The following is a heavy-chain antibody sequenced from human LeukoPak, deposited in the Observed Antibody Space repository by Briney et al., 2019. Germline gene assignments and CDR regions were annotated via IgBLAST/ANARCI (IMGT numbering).Heavy chain of an antibody. CDR2: ISVYNGNT. V-gene: IGHV1-18*01. Sequence: ASVKVSCKASGYAFTNYAISWVRQAPGQGLEWMGWISVYNGNTNYAQKLQGRVTMTADTSTTTAYMELRSLRSDDTAVYYCARGASVSTPELFDYWGQGTLVTVSS. D-gene: IGHD5/OR15-5a*01. J-gene: IGHJ4*02. CDR3: ARGASVSTPELFDY. CDR1: GYAFTNYA.